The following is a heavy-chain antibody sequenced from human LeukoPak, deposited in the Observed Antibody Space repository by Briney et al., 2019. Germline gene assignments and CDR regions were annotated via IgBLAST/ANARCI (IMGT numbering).Heavy chain of an antibody. V-gene: IGHV3-7*01. CDR1: GFTFSSSW. CDR2: IKPDGSQT. D-gene: IGHD5-24*01. Sequence: GGSLRLSCAASGFTFSSSWMSWVRQAPGKGLEWVANIKPDGSQTYSVDSVKGRFTISRDNAKNSLYLQMNSLRAEDTSVYYCAREGYSPRDGYNFNFDYWGQGTLVTVSS. CDR3: AREGYSPRDGYNFNFDY. J-gene: IGHJ4*02.